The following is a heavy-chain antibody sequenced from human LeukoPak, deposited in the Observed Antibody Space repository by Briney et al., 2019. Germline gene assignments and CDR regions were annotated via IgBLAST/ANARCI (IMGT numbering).Heavy chain of an antibody. CDR3: ARSSLAVAGSVFDY. CDR2: ISTYNGNT. J-gene: IGHJ4*02. D-gene: IGHD6-19*01. Sequence: ASVKVSCKASGYTFTSYGISWVRQAPGQGLEWMGWISTYNGNTHYAQRLQGRVTMTTDTSTSTAYMELRSLRSDDTAVYYCARSSLAVAGSVFDYWGQGTLVTVSS. CDR1: GYTFTSYG. V-gene: IGHV1-18*01.